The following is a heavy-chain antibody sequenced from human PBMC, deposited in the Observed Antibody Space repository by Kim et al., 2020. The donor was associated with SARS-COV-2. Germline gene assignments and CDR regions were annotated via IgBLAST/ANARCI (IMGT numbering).Heavy chain of an antibody. D-gene: IGHD3-10*01. Sequence: GGSLRLSCAASGFTFSSYAMSWVRQAPGKGLEWVSAISGSGGSTYYADSVKGRFTISRDNSKNTLYLQMNSLRAEDTAVYYCAKDWYGSGSYKHYYYYYGMDVWGQGTTVTVS. CDR1: GFTFSSYA. V-gene: IGHV3-23*01. CDR2: ISGSGGST. J-gene: IGHJ6*02. CDR3: AKDWYGSGSYKHYYYYYGMDV.